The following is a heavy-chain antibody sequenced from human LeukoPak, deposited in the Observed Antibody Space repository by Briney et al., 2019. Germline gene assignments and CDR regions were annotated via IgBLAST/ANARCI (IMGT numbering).Heavy chain of an antibody. Sequence: GGSLRLSCAASGFTFSSYSMNWVRQAPGKGLEWFLYISSSSGTIYYADSVKGRFTISRDNAKNSLYLQMNSLRAEDTAVYYCARDKEATAVDYWGQGTLVTVSS. CDR1: GFTFSSYS. V-gene: IGHV3-48*04. CDR3: ARDKEATAVDY. J-gene: IGHJ4*02. D-gene: IGHD1-26*01. CDR2: ISSSSGTI.